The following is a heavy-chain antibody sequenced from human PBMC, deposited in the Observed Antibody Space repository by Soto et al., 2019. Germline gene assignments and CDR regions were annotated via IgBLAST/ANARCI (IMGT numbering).Heavy chain of an antibody. CDR1: GYTFTSYA. J-gene: IGHJ3*02. CDR3: ARDGGYSGYDYWGAFDI. V-gene: IGHV1-18*01. CDR2: ISAYNGNT. D-gene: IGHD5-12*01. Sequence: ASVKVSCKGSGYTFTSYAMHWVRQAPGQGLEWMGWISAYNGNTNYAQKLQGRVTMTTDTSTSTAYMELRSLRSDDTAVYYCARDGGYSGYDYWGAFDIWGQGTMVTVS.